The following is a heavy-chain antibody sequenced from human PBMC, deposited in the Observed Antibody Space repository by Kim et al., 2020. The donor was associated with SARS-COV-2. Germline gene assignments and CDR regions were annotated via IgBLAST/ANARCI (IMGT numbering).Heavy chain of an antibody. D-gene: IGHD2-2*03. CDR3: ARVCGYCSSTSCYCFDY. J-gene: IGHJ4*02. CDR2: ISYDGSNK. Sequence: GGSLRLSCAASGFTFSSYAMHWVRQAPGKGLEWVAVISYDGSNKYYADSVKGRFTISRDNSKNTLYLQMNSLRAEDTAVYYCARVCGYCSSTSCYCFDYWGQGTLVTVSS. CDR1: GFTFSSYA. V-gene: IGHV3-30-3*01.